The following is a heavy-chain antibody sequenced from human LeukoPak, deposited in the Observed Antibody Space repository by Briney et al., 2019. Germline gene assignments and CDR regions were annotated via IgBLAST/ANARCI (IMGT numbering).Heavy chain of an antibody. J-gene: IGHJ4*02. Sequence: SVKVSCKASGGTFSSYAISWVRQAPGQGLEWMGRIIPILGIANYAQKFQGRVTITADKSTSTAYMELSSLRSEDTAVYYCARDLAGDRAYGSLRGTPHHSGAYFDYWGQGTLVTVSS. D-gene: IGHD3-16*01. CDR3: ARDLAGDRAYGSLRGTPHHSGAYFDY. CDR2: IIPILGIA. CDR1: GGTFSSYA. V-gene: IGHV1-69*04.